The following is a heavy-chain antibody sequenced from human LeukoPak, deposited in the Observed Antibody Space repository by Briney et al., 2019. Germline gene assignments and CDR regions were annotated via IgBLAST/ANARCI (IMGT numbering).Heavy chain of an antibody. CDR2: IIPIFGIA. CDR1: GGTFSSYA. J-gene: IGHJ4*02. D-gene: IGHD4-17*01. V-gene: IGHV1-69*04. CDR3: ARETTYGDYDY. Sequence: ASVKVSCKASGGTFSSYAISWVGQAPGQGLEWMGRIIPIFGIANYAQKFQGRVTITADKSTSTAYMELSSLRSEDTAVYYCARETTYGDYDYWGQGTLVTVSS.